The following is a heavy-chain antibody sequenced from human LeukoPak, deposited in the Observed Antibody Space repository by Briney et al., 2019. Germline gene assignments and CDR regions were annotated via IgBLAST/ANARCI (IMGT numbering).Heavy chain of an antibody. D-gene: IGHD4-17*01. CDR1: GGSVSSGSYY. CDR2: IYYSGST. Sequence: SETLSLTCTVSGGSVSSGSYYWSWIRQPPGKGLEWIGYIYYSGSTNYNPSLKSRVTISVDTSKNQFSLKLSSVTAADTAVYYCARERAGGYGSFDYWGQGTLVTVSS. V-gene: IGHV4-61*01. J-gene: IGHJ4*02. CDR3: ARERAGGYGSFDY.